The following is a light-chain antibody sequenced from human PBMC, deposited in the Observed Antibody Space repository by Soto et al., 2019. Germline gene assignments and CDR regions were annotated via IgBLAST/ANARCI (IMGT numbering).Light chain of an antibody. CDR2: ATS. J-gene: IGKJ1*01. V-gene: IGKV1-39*01. CDR3: QQYYSYPRT. Sequence: DIQMTQSPSSLSASVGDRVTIPCRASQSMSSYLNWYQQKPVRAPKLLIYATSSLHSGVPSRFSGSGSGTDFTLTISCLQSEDFATYYCQQYYSYPRTFGQGTKVDIK. CDR1: QSMSSY.